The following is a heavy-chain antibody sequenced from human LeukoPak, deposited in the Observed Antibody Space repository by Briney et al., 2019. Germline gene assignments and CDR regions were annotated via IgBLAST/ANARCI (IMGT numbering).Heavy chain of an antibody. D-gene: IGHD3-22*01. Sequence: SETLSLTCTVSGGSISSGRYYWGWIRQPPGKGLEWIGSIYYSGNTFYNPSLKSRVTISVDTSRNQFSLKLSSVTAADTAVYYCARDKGRHDSPVWGQGTMVTVSS. J-gene: IGHJ3*01. CDR1: GGSISSGRYY. CDR2: IYYSGNT. CDR3: ARDKGRHDSPV. V-gene: IGHV4-39*07.